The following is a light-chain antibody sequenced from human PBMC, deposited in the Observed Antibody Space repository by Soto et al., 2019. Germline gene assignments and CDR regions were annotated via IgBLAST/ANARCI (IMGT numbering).Light chain of an antibody. V-gene: IGKV3-20*01. CDR3: QQYGSSGT. Sequence: EIVLTQSPGTLSLSPGERATLSCRASQSVSSYLAWYQQKPGQAPRLLIYGASNRATGIPDRFSGSGSGTDFTLTISRLEPEDFAVYYCQQYGSSGTCGQGTKVDIK. CDR2: GAS. CDR1: QSVSSY. J-gene: IGKJ1*01.